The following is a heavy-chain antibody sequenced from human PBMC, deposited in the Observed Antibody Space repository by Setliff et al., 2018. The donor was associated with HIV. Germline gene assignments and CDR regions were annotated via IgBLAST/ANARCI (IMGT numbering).Heavy chain of an antibody. V-gene: IGHV5-10-1*01. J-gene: IGHJ1*01. D-gene: IGHD3-10*01. CDR3: AQAQTSVSGSYYQYLQH. CDR1: GKSLSNYW. CDR2: IDPSNSNT. Sequence: PGESLKISCKGSGKSLSNYWINWVRQMPGKGLEWMGRIDPSNSNTNYSPSFQGHVPISADKSKNTLYLRMNSLRAEDTAVYYCAQAQTSVSGSYYQYLQHWGQGTLVTVSS.